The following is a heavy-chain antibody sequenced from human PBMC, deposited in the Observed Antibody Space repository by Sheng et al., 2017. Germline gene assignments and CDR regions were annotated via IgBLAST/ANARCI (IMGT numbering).Heavy chain of an antibody. CDR3: ARTSIHIWFGELPKSWFDP. Sequence: ESVGGLVQPGGSLRLSCAASGFTFSSYEIELGPPGSREGAWSGFLYISSSGSTIYYADSVKGRFTISRDNAKNSLYLQMNSLRAEDTAVYYCARTSIHIWFGELPKSWFDPWGQGTLVTVSS. CDR1: GFTFSSYE. D-gene: IGHD3-10*01. V-gene: IGHV3-48*03. J-gene: IGHJ5*02. CDR2: ISSSGSTI.